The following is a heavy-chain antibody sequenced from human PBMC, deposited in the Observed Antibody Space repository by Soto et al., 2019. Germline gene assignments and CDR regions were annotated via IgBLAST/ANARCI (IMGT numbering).Heavy chain of an antibody. CDR1: GGTFSSCA. D-gene: IGHD3-22*01. V-gene: IGHV1-69*13. Sequence: GASVKVSCKASGGTFSSCAISWVRQAPGQGLEWMGGIIPIFGTANYAQKFQGRVTITADESTSTAYMELSSLRSEDTAVYYCARNARAYYYDSMDAFDIWGQGTMVTDS. CDR2: IIPIFGTA. CDR3: ARNARAYYYDSMDAFDI. J-gene: IGHJ3*02.